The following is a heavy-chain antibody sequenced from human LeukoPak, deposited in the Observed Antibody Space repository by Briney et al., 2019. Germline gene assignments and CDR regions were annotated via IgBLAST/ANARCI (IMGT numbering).Heavy chain of an antibody. CDR1: GFTFSSYG. V-gene: IGHV3-30*18. Sequence: GGSLRLSCAASGFTFSSYGTHWVRQAPGKGLEWVAVISYDGSNKYYADSVKGRFTISRDNSKNTLYLQMNSLRAEDTAVYYCAKVIPGSGSYAYYYYYYGMDVWGQGTTVTVSS. CDR2: ISYDGSNK. CDR3: AKVIPGSGSYAYYYYYYGMDV. D-gene: IGHD3-10*01. J-gene: IGHJ6*02.